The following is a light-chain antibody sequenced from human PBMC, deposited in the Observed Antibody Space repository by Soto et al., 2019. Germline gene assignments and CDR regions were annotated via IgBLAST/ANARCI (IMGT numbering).Light chain of an antibody. CDR1: QSVSSSY. J-gene: IGKJ2*01. CDR3: QQYGSSPPYT. V-gene: IGKV3-20*01. Sequence: EIVLTQSPGTLSLSPGERATLSCRASQSVSSSYLAWYQHKPGQAPRLLIYGASSRATGIPDRFSGSGSGTDFTLTISRLEQEDFAVYYCQQYGSSPPYTFGQGTKLEIK. CDR2: GAS.